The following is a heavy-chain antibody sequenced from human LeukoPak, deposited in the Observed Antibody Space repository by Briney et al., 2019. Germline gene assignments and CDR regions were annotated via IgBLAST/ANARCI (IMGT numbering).Heavy chain of an antibody. CDR3: ARPHDY. CDR2: VIGSGGST. Sequence: GGSLRLSCAASGFTFSSYAVSWVRQAPGKGLEWVSTVIGSGGSTYYADSVKGRFTISRDNSKNTLFLQMNRLRAEDTAVYYCARPHDYWGQGTLVTVSS. V-gene: IGHV3-23*01. CDR1: GFTFSSYA. J-gene: IGHJ4*02.